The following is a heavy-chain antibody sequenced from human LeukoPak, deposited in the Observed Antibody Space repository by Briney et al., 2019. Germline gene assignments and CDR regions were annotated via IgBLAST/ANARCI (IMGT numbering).Heavy chain of an antibody. CDR2: FFYSGST. Sequence: SETLSLTCTVSGGSMSTYYWSWIRQPPGKGLEWIGYFFYSGSTNYNPSLNSRVTISLDTSKNQFSLKLSFVTAADTAVYYCARGVDGYSFDYWGRGTLVTVSS. CDR3: ARGVDGYSFDY. J-gene: IGHJ4*02. D-gene: IGHD2-8*01. CDR1: GGSMSTYY. V-gene: IGHV4-59*08.